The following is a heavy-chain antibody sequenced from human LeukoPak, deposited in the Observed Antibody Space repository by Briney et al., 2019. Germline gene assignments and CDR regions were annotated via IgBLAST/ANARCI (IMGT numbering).Heavy chain of an antibody. J-gene: IGHJ5*02. CDR1: GFTFDDYA. V-gene: IGHV3-43*02. Sequence: GGSLRLSCAASGFTFDDYAMHWVRQAPGKGLEWVSLISGDGGSTYYADSVKGRFTISRDNGKNSLYLQMNSLRTEDTALYYCAKDSRYDILTANWFDPWGQGTLVTVSS. CDR3: AKDSRYDILTANWFDP. CDR2: ISGDGGST. D-gene: IGHD3-9*01.